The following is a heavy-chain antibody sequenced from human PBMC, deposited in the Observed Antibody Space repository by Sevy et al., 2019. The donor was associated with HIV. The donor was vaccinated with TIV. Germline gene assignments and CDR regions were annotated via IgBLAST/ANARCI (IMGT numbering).Heavy chain of an antibody. CDR3: TRDMYGIDY. J-gene: IGHJ4*02. D-gene: IGHD2-8*01. V-gene: IGHV3-74*01. CDR1: GFTFTNYW. CDR2: VDNDGSGT. Sequence: GGSLRLSCAASGFTFTNYWMHWVRQAPGKGVVWVSRVDNDGSGTNYADSVKGRFTNSRDNAKNTVYLQMNSLRAEDTAVYYCTRDMYGIDYWGQGTLVTVSS.